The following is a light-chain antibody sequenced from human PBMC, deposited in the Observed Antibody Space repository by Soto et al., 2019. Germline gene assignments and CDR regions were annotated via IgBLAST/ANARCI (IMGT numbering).Light chain of an antibody. J-gene: IGKJ4*01. CDR2: DAS. CDR3: QQRRGT. V-gene: IGKV3-11*01. Sequence: EIVLTQSPATLSLSPGERATLSCRASQSVSSYLAWYQQKPGQAPRLLIFDASNRATGIPARFSGSGSGTDFTLTISSLEPEYFAVYYCQQRRGTFGGGTKVDIK. CDR1: QSVSSY.